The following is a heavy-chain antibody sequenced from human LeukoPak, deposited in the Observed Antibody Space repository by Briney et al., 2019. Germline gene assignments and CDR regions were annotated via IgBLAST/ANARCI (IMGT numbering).Heavy chain of an antibody. V-gene: IGHV2-5*02. CDR3: ARLYDSSGYFGVDY. CDR2: IYWDDDK. J-gene: IGHJ4*02. D-gene: IGHD3-22*01. CDR1: GFSLSTRGVG. Sequence: SGPTLVNPTQTLTLTCTFSGFSLSTRGVGVGWIRQPPGKALEWLALIYWDDDKRYSPSLKSRLTIIKDTSKNQVVLTMTNMDPVDTATYYCARLYDSSGYFGVDYWGQGALVTVSS.